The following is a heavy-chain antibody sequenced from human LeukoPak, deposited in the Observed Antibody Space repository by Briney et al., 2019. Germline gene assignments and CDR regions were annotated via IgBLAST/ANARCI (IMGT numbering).Heavy chain of an antibody. J-gene: IGHJ4*02. CDR2: ISSSSSYI. D-gene: IGHD2-15*01. CDR1: GFTFSSYS. CDR3: ATLAAKRGVNYFDY. Sequence: PGGSLRVSCAASGFTFSSYSMNWVRQAPGKGLEWVSSISSSSSYIYYADSVKGRFTISRDNAKNSLYLQMNSLRAEDTAVYYCATLAAKRGVNYFDYWGQGTLVTVSS. V-gene: IGHV3-21*01.